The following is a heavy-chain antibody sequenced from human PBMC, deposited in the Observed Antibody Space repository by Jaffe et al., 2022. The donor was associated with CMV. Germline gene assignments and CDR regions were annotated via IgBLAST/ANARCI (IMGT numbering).Heavy chain of an antibody. V-gene: IGHV3-21*01. J-gene: IGHJ3*02. CDR3: ARPLYDYGGVGSRGNAFDI. CDR2: ISSSSSYI. Sequence: EVQLVESGGGLVKPGGSLRLSCAASGFTFSSYSMNWVRQAPGKGLEWVSSISSSSSYIYYADSVKGRFTISRDNAKNSLYLQMNSLRAEDTAVYYCARPLYDYGGVGSRGNAFDIWGQGTMVTVSS. D-gene: IGHD4-17*01. CDR1: GFTFSSYS.